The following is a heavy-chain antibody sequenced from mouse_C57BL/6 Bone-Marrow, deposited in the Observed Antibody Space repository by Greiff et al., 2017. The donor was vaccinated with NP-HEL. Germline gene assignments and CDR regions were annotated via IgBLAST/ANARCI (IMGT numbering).Heavy chain of an antibody. CDR3: ARSGRRRGGYFDY. D-gene: IGHD3-2*02. Sequence: QVQLQQSGPELVKPGASVKISCKASGYAFSSSWMNWVKQRPGKGLEWIGRIYPGDGDTNYNGKFKGKATLTADKSSSTAYMQLSSLTSEDSAVYCCARSGRRRGGYFDYWGQGTTLTVSS. J-gene: IGHJ2*01. CDR2: IYPGDGDT. CDR1: GYAFSSSW. V-gene: IGHV1-82*01.